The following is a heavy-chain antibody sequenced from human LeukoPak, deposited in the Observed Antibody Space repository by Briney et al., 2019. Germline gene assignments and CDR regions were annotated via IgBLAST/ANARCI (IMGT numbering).Heavy chain of an antibody. CDR2: MNPNSGNT. D-gene: IGHD2-15*01. J-gene: IGHJ3*02. CDR3: ARGYLDCSGGSCYPFDAFDI. V-gene: IGHV1-8*03. CDR1: GYTFTSYD. Sequence: GASVKVSCKASGYTFTSYDINWVRQATGQGLEWMGWMNPNSGNTGYAQKFQGRVTITRNTSISTAYMELSSLRSEDTAVYYCARGYLDCSGGSCYPFDAFDIWGQGTMVTVSS.